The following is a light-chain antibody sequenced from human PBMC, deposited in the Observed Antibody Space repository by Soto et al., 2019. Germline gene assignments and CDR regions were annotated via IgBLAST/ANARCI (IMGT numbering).Light chain of an antibody. J-gene: IGKJ1*01. CDR1: QSVLYRSNNHNY. CDR3: QQYYSTPWT. CDR2: WAS. Sequence: DIVMTQSPDSLAVSLGERATINCKSSQSVLYRSNNHNYLAWYQQKPGQPPRLLIYWASTRESGLPDRFSGSGSGTDFTLTISSLQAEDVAVYYCQQYYSTPWTFGQGTKVEIK. V-gene: IGKV4-1*01.